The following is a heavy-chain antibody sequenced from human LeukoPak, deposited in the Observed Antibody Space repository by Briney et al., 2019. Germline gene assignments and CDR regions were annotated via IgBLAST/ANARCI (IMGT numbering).Heavy chain of an antibody. V-gene: IGHV3-30*02. CDR1: GFTFSSYG. J-gene: IGHJ6*02. D-gene: IGHD3-10*01. CDR3: AEASPYGSGSYYGMDV. CDR2: IRYDGSNK. Sequence: GGSLRLSCAASGFTFSSYGMHWVRQAPGKGLEWVAFIRYDGSNKYYADSVKGRFTISRDNSKNTLYLQMNSLRAEDTAVYYCAEASPYGSGSYYGMDVWGQGTTATVSS.